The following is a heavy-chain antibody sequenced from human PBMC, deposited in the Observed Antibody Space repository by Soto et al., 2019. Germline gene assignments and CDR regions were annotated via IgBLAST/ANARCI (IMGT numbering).Heavy chain of an antibody. CDR2: IMPVFPTP. CDR3: ARYYDRQHSRGTYGYIMDV. D-gene: IGHD3-16*01. V-gene: IGHV1-69*05. Sequence: QVQLVQSGAEVKKPGSSVKVSCKTSGGTFRTSAISWVQQAPGQGLEWMGGIMPVFPTPDYAQKFQGSVTISSYESTSKAEMALTRLRSGDTAVYYCARYYDRQHSRGTYGYIMDVWGQGTTVTVSS. CDR1: GGTFRTSA. J-gene: IGHJ6*01.